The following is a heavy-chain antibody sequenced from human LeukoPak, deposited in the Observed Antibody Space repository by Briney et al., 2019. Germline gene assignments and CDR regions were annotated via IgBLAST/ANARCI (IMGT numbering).Heavy chain of an antibody. J-gene: IGHJ6*03. V-gene: IGHV4-31*03. CDR1: GGSISSGGYY. Sequence: SETLSLTCTVPGGSISSGGYYWSWIRQHPGKGLEWIGYIYYSGSTYYNPSLKSRVTISVDTSKNQFSLKLSSVTAADTAVYYCARVGLGGYYYYYYMDVWGKGTTVTVSS. CDR2: IYYSGST. CDR3: ARVGLGGYYYYYYMDV. D-gene: IGHD3-10*01.